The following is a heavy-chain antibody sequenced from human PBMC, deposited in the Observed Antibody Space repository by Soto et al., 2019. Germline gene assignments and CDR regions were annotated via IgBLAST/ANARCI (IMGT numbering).Heavy chain of an antibody. D-gene: IGHD3-10*01. J-gene: IGHJ5*02. V-gene: IGHV4-31*11. CDR3: ARDRAFYWFDP. CDR2: IYYSGST. Sequence: SETLSLTCAVSGGSISSGGYSWSWIRQHPGKGLEWIGYIYYSGSTYYNPSLKSRVTISVDTSKNQFSLKLSSVTAADTAVYYCARDRAFYWFDPWGQGTLVTVSS. CDR1: GGSISSGGYS.